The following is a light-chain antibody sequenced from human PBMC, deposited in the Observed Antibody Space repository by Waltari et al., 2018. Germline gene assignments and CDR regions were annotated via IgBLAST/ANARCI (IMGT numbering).Light chain of an antibody. V-gene: IGLV3-25*02. CDR3: QSTDSSGTYVV. Sequence: YELTQPPSVSVSPGQTARITCSGHVRPHKFGFWYQQKPGQAPVLVIFKDIERPSGIPERFSGSRSGTTVTLTITGAQAEDEADYYCQSTDSSGTYVVFGGGTKLTVL. CDR1: VRPHKF. J-gene: IGLJ2*01. CDR2: KDI.